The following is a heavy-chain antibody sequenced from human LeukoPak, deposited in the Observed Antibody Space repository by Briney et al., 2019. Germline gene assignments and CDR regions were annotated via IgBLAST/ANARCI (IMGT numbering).Heavy chain of an antibody. Sequence: GGTLRLSCAASGFTFSNAWMSWVRQAPGKGLEWVGRIKSKTDGGTTDYAAPAKGRFTISRDDSKNTVYLQMNSLKTEDTGVYYCATPDIVVVVTATPFLGWGQGTLVTVSS. CDR3: ATPDIVVVVTATPFLG. D-gene: IGHD2-15*01. J-gene: IGHJ4*02. CDR2: IKSKTDGGTT. V-gene: IGHV3-15*01. CDR1: GFTFSNAW.